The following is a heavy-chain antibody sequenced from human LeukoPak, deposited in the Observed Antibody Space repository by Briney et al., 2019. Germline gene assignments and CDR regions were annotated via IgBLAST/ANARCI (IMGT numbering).Heavy chain of an antibody. CDR3: ARDRAGPYYYMDV. CDR1: GGSISSYY. D-gene: IGHD3-10*01. CDR2: IYYSGST. J-gene: IGHJ6*03. Sequence: NPSETLSLTCTFSGGSISSYYWSWIRQPPGKGLEWIGYIYYSGSTNYNPSLKSRVTISVDTSKNQFSLKLSSVTAADTAVYYCARDRAGPYYYMDVWGKGTTVTVSS. V-gene: IGHV4-59*01.